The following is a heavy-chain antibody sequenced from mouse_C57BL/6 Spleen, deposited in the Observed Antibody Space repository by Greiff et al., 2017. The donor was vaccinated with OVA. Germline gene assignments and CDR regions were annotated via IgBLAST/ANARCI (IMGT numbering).Heavy chain of an antibody. CDR1: GYTFTDYY. J-gene: IGHJ2*01. CDR2: INPNNGGT. CDR3: ARERILRTFDY. Sequence: EVKLQQSGPELVKPGASVKISCKASGYTFTDYYMNWVKQSHGKSLEWIGDINPNNGGTSYNQKFKGKATLTVDKSSSTAYMELRSLTSEDSAVYYCARERILRTFDYWGQGTTLTVSS. V-gene: IGHV1-26*01. D-gene: IGHD1-1*01.